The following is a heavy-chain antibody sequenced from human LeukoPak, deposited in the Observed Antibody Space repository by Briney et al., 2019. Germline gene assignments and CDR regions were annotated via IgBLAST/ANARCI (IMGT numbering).Heavy chain of an antibody. CDR1: GFTFSSYG. CDR2: ISYDGSNK. CDR3: AKGGSSGWYRVYFDY. J-gene: IGHJ4*02. Sequence: GRSLRLSCAASGFTFSSYGMHWVRQAPGKGLEWVAVISYDGSNKYYADSVKGRFTISRDNSKNTLYLQMNSLRAEDTAVYYCAKGGSSGWYRVYFDYWGQGTLVTVSS. V-gene: IGHV3-30*18. D-gene: IGHD6-19*01.